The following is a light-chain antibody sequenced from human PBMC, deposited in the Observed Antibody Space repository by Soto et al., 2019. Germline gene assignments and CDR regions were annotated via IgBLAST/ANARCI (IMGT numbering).Light chain of an antibody. CDR2: GAS. Sequence: DIQMTQSRSSLSASVGDRVTITCRASQSISSFLNWHQHKPGKAPKVLIYGASSLQSGVPSRFSGSGSGTDFTLTFSSLQPEDFATYYCQQGYSTPITFGQGTRLDIK. V-gene: IGKV1-39*01. CDR1: QSISSF. CDR3: QQGYSTPIT. J-gene: IGKJ5*01.